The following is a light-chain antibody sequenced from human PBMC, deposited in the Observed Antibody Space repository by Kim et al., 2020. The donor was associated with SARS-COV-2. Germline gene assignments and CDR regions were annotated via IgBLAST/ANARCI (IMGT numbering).Light chain of an antibody. CDR3: QQYDNLP. V-gene: IGKV1-33*01. CDR1: QDISNY. Sequence: LSAAVGDRVTSTCRASQDISNYLNWYQQKPGKAPKLLVYDASNLETGVPSRFSGSGSGTDFTFTISSLQPEDIATYYCQQYDNLPFGGGTKVDIK. CDR2: DAS. J-gene: IGKJ4*01.